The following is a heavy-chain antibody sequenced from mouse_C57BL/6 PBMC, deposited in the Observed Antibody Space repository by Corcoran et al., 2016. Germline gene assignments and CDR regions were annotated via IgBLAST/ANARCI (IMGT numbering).Heavy chain of an antibody. CDR2: INPYNGGT. V-gene: IGHV1-19*01. D-gene: IGHD2-5*01. J-gene: IGHJ4*01. CDR1: GYTFTDYY. CDR3: ARESLYSNYAMDY. Sequence: EVQLQQSGPVLVKPGASVKMSCKASGYTFTDYYMNWVKQSHGKSLEWIGVINPYNGGTSYNQKFKGKATLTVDKSSSTAYMELNSLTSEDSAVYYCARESLYSNYAMDYWGQGTSVTVSS.